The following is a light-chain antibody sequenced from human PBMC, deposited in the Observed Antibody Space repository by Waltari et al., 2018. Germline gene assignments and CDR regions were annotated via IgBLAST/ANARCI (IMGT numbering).Light chain of an antibody. CDR1: RSIGRS. Sequence: EIVLTQSPGTLSLSPGERATLSCRASRSIGRSLAWYQQKPGQPPRLLIYGTSNRATGIPDRFSGGGSATDFSLTISRLEPEDVAMYYCQHYVSLPVTFGQGTKVEIK. CDR2: GTS. CDR3: QHYVSLPVT. V-gene: IGKV3-20*01. J-gene: IGKJ1*01.